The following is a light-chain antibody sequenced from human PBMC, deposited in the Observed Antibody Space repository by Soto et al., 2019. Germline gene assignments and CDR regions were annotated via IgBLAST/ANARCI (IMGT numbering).Light chain of an antibody. CDR3: QQRANWPRGT. J-gene: IGKJ2*02. CDR1: QTINNF. V-gene: IGKV3-11*01. Sequence: EIVLTQSPATLSLSPGERATLSCRTSQTINNFLAWYQQKPGQPPRLLIYDVSARAAGVPARFSGSGSGTAFTLTITSLEPEDSAVYHCQQRANWPRGTFGQGTKVEI. CDR2: DVS.